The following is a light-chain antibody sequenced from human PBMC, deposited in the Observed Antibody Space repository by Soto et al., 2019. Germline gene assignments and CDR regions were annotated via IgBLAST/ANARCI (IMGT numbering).Light chain of an antibody. J-gene: IGLJ2*01. CDR2: EDN. V-gene: IGLV6-57*04. CDR3: QSYDSSNPVV. Sequence: NFMLTQPHSVSESPGKTVTISCTRSNGSIASNYVQWYQQRPGRAPTTVIYEDNQRPSGVPDRFSGSIDSSSNSASLTISGLKTEDEADYYCQSYDSSNPVVFGGGTKLTV. CDR1: NGSIASNY.